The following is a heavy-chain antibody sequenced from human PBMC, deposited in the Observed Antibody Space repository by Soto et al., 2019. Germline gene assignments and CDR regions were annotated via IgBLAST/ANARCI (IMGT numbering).Heavy chain of an antibody. D-gene: IGHD3-3*01. V-gene: IGHV4-34*01. CDR2: INHSGST. CDR1: GGSFSGYY. CDR3: ARGRKGVTIFGVATPPYYYNYGMDV. J-gene: IGHJ6*02. Sequence: SETLSLTCAVYGGSFSGYYWSRIRQPPGKGLEWIGEINHSGSTNYNPSLKSRVTISVDTSKNQFSLKLSSVTAADTAVYYCARGRKGVTIFGVATPPYYYNYGMDVWGQGTTVTVSS.